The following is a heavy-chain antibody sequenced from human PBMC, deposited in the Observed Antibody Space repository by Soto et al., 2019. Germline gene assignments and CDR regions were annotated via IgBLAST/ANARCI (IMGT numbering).Heavy chain of an antibody. D-gene: IGHD3-10*01. CDR3: ARGPLGSNWFDP. Sequence: PGGSLRLSCVASGFTSSSYWMSWVRQAPGKGLEWVANIKQDGSEKYYVDSVKGRFTISRDNAKNSLSLQMNSLRADDTAIYYCARGPLGSNWFDPWGQGTLATVSS. J-gene: IGHJ5*02. V-gene: IGHV3-7*01. CDR1: GFTSSSYW. CDR2: IKQDGSEK.